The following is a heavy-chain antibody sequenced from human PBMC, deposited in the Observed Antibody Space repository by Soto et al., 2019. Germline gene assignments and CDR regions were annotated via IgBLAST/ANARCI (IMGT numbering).Heavy chain of an antibody. CDR3: ARVPDFRYCNTDTCYPDS. CDR1: GFNFSAYS. Sequence: PGGSLRLSCAASGFNFSAYSMDWIRQAPGKGLEWVSYISGSSSSIYYADSVKGRFTISRDNSKNTLYLQMNSLRVEDTATYYCARVPDFRYCNTDTCYPDSWGQGTRVTVSS. D-gene: IGHD2-2*01. J-gene: IGHJ4*02. V-gene: IGHV3-48*01. CDR2: ISGSSSSI.